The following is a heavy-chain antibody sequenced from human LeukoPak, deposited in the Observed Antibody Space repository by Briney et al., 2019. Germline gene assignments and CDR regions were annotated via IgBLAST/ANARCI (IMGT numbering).Heavy chain of an antibody. CDR2: IYSGGST. CDR1: GFTVSSNY. CDR3: ARSTYGGNSDY. V-gene: IGHV3-66*02. D-gene: IGHD4-23*01. J-gene: IGHJ4*02. Sequence: GGSLRLSCAASGFTVSSNYMSWVRQAPGKGLEWVSVIYSGGSTYYADSVKGRFTISRDNSKNTLYLQINSLRAEDTAVYYCARSTYGGNSDYWGQGTLVTVSS.